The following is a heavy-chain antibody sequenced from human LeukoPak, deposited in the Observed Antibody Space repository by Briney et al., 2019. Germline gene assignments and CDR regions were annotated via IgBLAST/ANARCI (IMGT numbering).Heavy chain of an antibody. J-gene: IGHJ4*02. CDR2: IISIFGTA. CDR1: GGTFSSYA. D-gene: IGHD3-10*01. CDR3: ARESMVRGVIIMGFDY. V-gene: IGHV1-69*05. Sequence: SVKVSCKASGGTFSSYAISWVRQAPGQGLEWMGRIISIFGTANYAQKFQGRVTITTDESTSTAYMELSSLRSEDTAVYYCARESMVRGVIIMGFDYWGQGTLVTVSS.